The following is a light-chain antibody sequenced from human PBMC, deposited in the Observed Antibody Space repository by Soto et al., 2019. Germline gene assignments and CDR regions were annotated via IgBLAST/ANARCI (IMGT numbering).Light chain of an antibody. CDR3: QQYNRGCT. V-gene: IGKV1-5*01. CDR1: QSISSW. CDR2: DAS. Sequence: DIQMTQSPSTLSASVGDRVTITCRASQSISSWLAWYQQKPGKAPKLLIYDASSLESGVPSRFSGSASGTEFTLTISSLQPDDFATYYCQQYNRGCTFGQGTKLEIK. J-gene: IGKJ2*02.